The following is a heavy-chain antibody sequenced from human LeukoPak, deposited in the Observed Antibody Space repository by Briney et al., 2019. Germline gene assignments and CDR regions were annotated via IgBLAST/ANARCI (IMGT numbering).Heavy chain of an antibody. CDR2: IKEDGSEK. CDR3: AKASAMIVVVSKHFDY. Sequence: GGSLRLSCAVSGFTFSNYWMSWVRQAPGKGLEWVANIKEDGSEKDYVDSVKGRFTISRDNAKNSVYLQMNSLRAEDTAIYYCAKASAMIVVVSKHFDYWGQGTLVTVSS. D-gene: IGHD3-22*01. CDR1: GFTFSNYW. J-gene: IGHJ4*02. V-gene: IGHV3-7*03.